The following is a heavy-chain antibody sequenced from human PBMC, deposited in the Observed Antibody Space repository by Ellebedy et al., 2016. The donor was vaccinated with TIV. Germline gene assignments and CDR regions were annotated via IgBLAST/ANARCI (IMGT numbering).Heavy chain of an antibody. D-gene: IGHD2/OR15-2a*01. J-gene: IGHJ5*02. CDR1: GYTFTTYA. CDR2: INPGNGNT. V-gene: IGHV1-3*01. Sequence: ASVKVSCKAYGYTFTTYAVHWVRQAPGQRLEWVGWINPGNGNTRYSQNFQGRVTFTTDTSANTAYMELSSLKSEDSAVYYCARGRYDFDPWGQGTPVTVSS. CDR3: ARGRYDFDP.